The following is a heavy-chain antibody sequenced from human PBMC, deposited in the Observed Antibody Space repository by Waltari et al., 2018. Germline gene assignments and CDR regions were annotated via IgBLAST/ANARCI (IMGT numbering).Heavy chain of an antibody. CDR2: ISYSGTT. V-gene: IGHV4-39*01. J-gene: IGHJ3*01. D-gene: IGHD5-12*01. CDR3: ATYIGASVGTASFDV. CDR1: GGSITSAGHY. Sequence: QLQLQESGPGLVKPSETVSLTCSVSGGSITSAGHYWGWIRQPPGQGLEWIGTISYSGTTYNSPSLQSRVTISRDTSKNQLSLKLDSVTASDTAVYYCATYIGASVGTASFDVWGQGTMVTVSS.